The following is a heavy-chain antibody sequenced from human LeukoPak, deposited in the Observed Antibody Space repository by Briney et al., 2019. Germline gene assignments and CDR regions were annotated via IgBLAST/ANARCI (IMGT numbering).Heavy chain of an antibody. Sequence: SETLSLTCTVSGGSISSYYWSWIRQPAGKGLEWIGRIYTSGSTNYNPSLKSRVTMSVETSKNQFSLKLSSVTAADTAVYYCARLTIFGVVHYYYYYMDVWGKGTTVTVSS. J-gene: IGHJ6*03. V-gene: IGHV4-4*07. D-gene: IGHD3-3*01. CDR2: IYTSGST. CDR3: ARLTIFGVVHYYYYYMDV. CDR1: GGSISSYY.